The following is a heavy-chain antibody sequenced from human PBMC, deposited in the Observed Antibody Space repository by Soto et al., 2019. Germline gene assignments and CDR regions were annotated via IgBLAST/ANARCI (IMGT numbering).Heavy chain of an antibody. J-gene: IGHJ6*02. CDR2: IKEDGSEK. Sequence: EVQLVESGGGLVQPGGSLRLSCAASEFTFSSYWMNWVRQAPGKGLEWVANIKEDGSEKYYVDSVKGRFTSSRDNAKNSLYLQMNSLRGEDTAVYYCARDLGAPGRGSAVGYYYHYGMDVWGQGTTVTVSS. V-gene: IGHV3-7*05. CDR1: EFTFSSYW. D-gene: IGHD2-2*01. CDR3: ARDLGAPGRGSAVGYYYHYGMDV.